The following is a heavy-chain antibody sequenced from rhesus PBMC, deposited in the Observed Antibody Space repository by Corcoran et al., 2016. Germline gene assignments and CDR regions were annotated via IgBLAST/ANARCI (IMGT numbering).Heavy chain of an antibody. Sequence: QVQLPESGPGLVKPSETLSLTCTVSGASISIYWCSWLRQPPGPGLEWIGEINGNSGRTNYNPSRKSRVTISKDASKNKFSLKLSSVTAADTAVYYCARDRNTVLVVVANGLVFFDYWGQGVLVTVSA. CDR1: GASISIYW. CDR2: INGNSGRT. CDR3: ARDRNTVLVVVANGLVFFDY. D-gene: IGHD2-21*01. V-gene: IGHV4-80*01. J-gene: IGHJ4*01.